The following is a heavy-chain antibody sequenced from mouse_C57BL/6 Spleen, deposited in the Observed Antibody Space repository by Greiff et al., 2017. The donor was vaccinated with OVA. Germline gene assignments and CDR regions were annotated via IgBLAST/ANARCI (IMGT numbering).Heavy chain of an antibody. CDR2: IHPNSGST. J-gene: IGHJ4*01. V-gene: IGHV1-64*01. D-gene: IGHD1-1*01. CDR1: GYTFTSYW. Sequence: VQLQQPGAELVKPGASVKLSCKASGYTFTSYWMHWVKQRPGQGLEWIGMIHPNSGSTNYNEKFKSKATLTVAKSSSTAYMQLSSLPSEDSAVYSCAREGENRYCWDAMDDWGQGTSVTVSS. CDR3: AREGENRYCWDAMDD.